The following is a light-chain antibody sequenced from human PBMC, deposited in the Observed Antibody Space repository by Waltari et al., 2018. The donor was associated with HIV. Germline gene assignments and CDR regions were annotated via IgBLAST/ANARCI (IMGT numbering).Light chain of an antibody. CDR3: QQRNSWPPDVT. J-gene: IGKJ3*01. CDR2: DAS. CDR1: QSVSSY. Sequence: EIVLTQSPAILSSTPVARVTLSCRASQSVSSYLAWYQQKPGQAPRLLMYDASNRATGIPARFSGSGSGKDFTLTISSLEPEDFAVYYCQQRNSWPPDVTFGPGTKVDIK. V-gene: IGKV3-11*01.